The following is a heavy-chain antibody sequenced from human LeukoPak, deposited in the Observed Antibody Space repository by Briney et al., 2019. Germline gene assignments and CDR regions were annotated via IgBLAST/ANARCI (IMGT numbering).Heavy chain of an antibody. J-gene: IGHJ4*02. V-gene: IGHV3-49*03. CDR1: GFTFGDYG. D-gene: IGHD3-22*01. Sequence: PGGSLRLSCTTSGFTFGDYGLNWFRLAPGKGLEWVGFIRNKDHGGTTDYAASVKGRFTVSRDDSRSIGYLQMNSLKTDDTAIYYCTCRPVVFTRVSVYPPGFHYGGQETLVTVSS. CDR3: TCRPVVFTRVSVYPPGFHY. CDR2: IRNKDHGGTT.